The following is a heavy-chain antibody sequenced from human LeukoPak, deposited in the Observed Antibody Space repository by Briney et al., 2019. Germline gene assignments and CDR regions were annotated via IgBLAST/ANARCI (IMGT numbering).Heavy chain of an antibody. CDR1: GFTFSSYA. D-gene: IGHD3-22*01. Sequence: GGSLRLSCAASGFTFSSYAMSWGRQAPGKGLEWVSAISGSGGSTYYADSVKGRFTISRDNSKNTLYLQMNSLRAEDTAVYYCAKEGYYYDSSGLPRQYYYYMDVWGKGTTVTVSS. CDR2: ISGSGGST. J-gene: IGHJ6*03. CDR3: AKEGYYYDSSGLPRQYYYYMDV. V-gene: IGHV3-23*01.